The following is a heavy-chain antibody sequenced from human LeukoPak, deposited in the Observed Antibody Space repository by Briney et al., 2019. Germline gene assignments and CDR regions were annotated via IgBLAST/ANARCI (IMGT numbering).Heavy chain of an antibody. V-gene: IGHV3-23*01. CDR2: ISGSGGST. D-gene: IGHD3-10*01. J-gene: IGHJ4*02. CDR1: GFTFSSYA. Sequence: PGGSLRLSCAASGFTFSSYAMSWVRQAPGKGLEWVSAISGSGGSTYYADSVKGRFTISRDNSKNTLYLQMNSLRAEDTAVYYCAKDPRGVITAHSYFDYWSQGTLVTVSS. CDR3: AKDPRGVITAHSYFDY.